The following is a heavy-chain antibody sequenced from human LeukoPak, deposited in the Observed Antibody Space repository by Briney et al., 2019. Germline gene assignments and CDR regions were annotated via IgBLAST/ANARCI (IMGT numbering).Heavy chain of an antibody. CDR3: AGLTMVRGKSYYYYMDV. V-gene: IGHV4-59*01. CDR1: GGSISSYY. CDR2: IYYSGST. D-gene: IGHD3-10*01. Sequence: SETLSLTCTVSGGSISSYYWSWIRQPPGKGLEWIGYIYYSGSTNYNPSLKSRVTISVDTSKNQFSLKLSSVTAADTAVYYCAGLTMVRGKSYYYYMDVWGKGTTVTVSS. J-gene: IGHJ6*03.